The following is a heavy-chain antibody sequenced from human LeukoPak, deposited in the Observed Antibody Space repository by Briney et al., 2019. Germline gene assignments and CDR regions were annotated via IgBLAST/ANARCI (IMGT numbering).Heavy chain of an antibody. CDR2: ISSSSSTI. CDR1: GFTFNNYV. CDR3: ARSIIVVVVAAFDY. Sequence: GGSLRLSCAASGFTFNNYVMNWVRQAPGKGLEWVSYISSSSSTIYYADSVKGRFTISRDNAKNSLYLQMNSLRDEDTAVYYCARSIIVVVVAAFDYWGQGTLVTVSS. J-gene: IGHJ4*02. D-gene: IGHD2-15*01. V-gene: IGHV3-48*02.